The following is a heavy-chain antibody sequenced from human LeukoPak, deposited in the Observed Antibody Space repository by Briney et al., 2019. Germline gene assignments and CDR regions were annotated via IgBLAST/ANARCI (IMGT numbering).Heavy chain of an antibody. J-gene: IGHJ3*02. D-gene: IGHD5-24*01. V-gene: IGHV1-8*03. CDR2: MNPNSGNT. Sequence: ASVKVSCKASGYTFTSYDINWVRQAPGQGLEWMGWMNPNSGNTGYAQKFQGRVTITRNTSISTAYMELSSLRSEDTAVYYCARDPDGYNLNYASDDAFDIWGQGTMVTVSS. CDR3: ARDPDGYNLNYASDDAFDI. CDR1: GYTFTSYD.